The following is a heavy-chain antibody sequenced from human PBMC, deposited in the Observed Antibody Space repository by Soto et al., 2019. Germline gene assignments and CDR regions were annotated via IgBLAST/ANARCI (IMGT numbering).Heavy chain of an antibody. J-gene: IGHJ6*02. V-gene: IGHV4-59*01. D-gene: IGHD5-12*01. CDR1: GFSISKYY. CDR3: ARESGDRYYGMDV. CDR2: IYYSGST. Sequence: SGSLSLTCAASGFSISKYYLHWIRQPPGKALEWIGYIYYSGSTNYNPSLKSRVTISVGTSKNQFSLKLNSVTAADTAVYYCARESGDRYYGMDVWGQGTKVT.